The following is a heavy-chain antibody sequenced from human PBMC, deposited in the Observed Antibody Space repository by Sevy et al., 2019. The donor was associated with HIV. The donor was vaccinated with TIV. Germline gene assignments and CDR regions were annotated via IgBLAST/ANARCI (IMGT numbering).Heavy chain of an antibody. CDR3: ARHTGFMIDS. J-gene: IGHJ4*02. CDR1: GYTFIGHH. V-gene: IGHV1-2*02. D-gene: IGHD2-8*02. Sequence: ASVKVSCKASGYTFIGHHMHWVRQAPGHGLEWMGWINPQSGGTNYGQKFHGRVIMSRDTSITTVYMELTSLRSDDTAIYYCARHTGFMIDSWGQGTLVTVSS. CDR2: INPQSGGT.